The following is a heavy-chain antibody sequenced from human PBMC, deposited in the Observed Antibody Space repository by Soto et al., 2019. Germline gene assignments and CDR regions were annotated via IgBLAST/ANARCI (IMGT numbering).Heavy chain of an antibody. Sequence: PSETLSLTCVVSGGSFSSYHWAWIRQTPVKGLEWIGEIDENGSATYNPSLQGRVTLSLDTPKNQLSLSLTSVTAADTAVYYCARARGCPNHLTHWFLPVGQGNLVTV. CDR3: ARARGCPNHLTHWFLP. CDR1: GGSFSSYH. J-gene: IGHJ5*02. CDR2: IDENGSA. D-gene: IGHD3-10*01. V-gene: IGHV4-34*01.